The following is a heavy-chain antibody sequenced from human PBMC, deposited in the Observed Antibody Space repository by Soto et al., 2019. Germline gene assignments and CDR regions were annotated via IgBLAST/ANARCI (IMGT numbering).Heavy chain of an antibody. CDR2: IIPIFGTA. CDR3: ARGWGYDSTDYYYAY. V-gene: IGHV1-69*01. CDR1: GGSFNRHP. J-gene: IGHJ4*02. Sequence: QVQLVQSGAEVRKPGSSVRVSCKASGGSFNRHPISWVRQAPGQGLEWMGGIIPIFGTANHAQKFQGRVTIIADESTSTVYMELRSLRSDDTAIYYCARGWGYDSTDYYYAYWGQGTLVIVSS. D-gene: IGHD3-22*01.